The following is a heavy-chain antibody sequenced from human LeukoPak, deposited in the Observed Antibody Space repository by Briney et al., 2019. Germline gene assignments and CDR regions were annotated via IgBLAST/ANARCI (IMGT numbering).Heavy chain of an antibody. CDR2: IKQDGSEK. J-gene: IGHJ5*02. Sequence: SXRXSXXAXGXTFXXYRMSWGRQAPGKGLEWVANIKQDGSEKYYLYSVKFRFTISRDNAKNSLYLQMNTLRAEDTAVYYCARVQRYYDSSGYSSNWFDPWGQGTLVTVSS. V-gene: IGHV3-7*01. CDR1: GXTFXXYR. D-gene: IGHD3-22*01. CDR3: ARVQRYYDSSGYSSNWFDP.